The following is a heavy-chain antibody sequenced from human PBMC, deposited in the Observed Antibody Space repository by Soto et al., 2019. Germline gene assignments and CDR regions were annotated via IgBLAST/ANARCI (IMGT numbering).Heavy chain of an antibody. CDR2: IYYSGST. CDR3: ARVGAGGDYPYYYGMDV. Sequence: QVQLQESGPGLVKPSQTLSLTCTVSGGSISSGDYYWSWIRQPPGKGLEWIGYIYYSGSTYYNPSLKRRVTRSVDTSKNQFPLKLSSVTAADTAVYYCARVGAGGDYPYYYGMDVWGQGTTVTVSS. J-gene: IGHJ6*02. CDR1: GGSISSGDYY. V-gene: IGHV4-30-4*01. D-gene: IGHD4-17*01.